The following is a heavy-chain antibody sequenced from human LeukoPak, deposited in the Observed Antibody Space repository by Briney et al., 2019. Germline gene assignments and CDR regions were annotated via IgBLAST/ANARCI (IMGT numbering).Heavy chain of an antibody. CDR2: INHSGST. CDR1: GGSFSGYY. J-gene: IGHJ6*02. CDR3: ARVGPVYGMDV. Sequence: PSETLSLTCAVYGGSFSGYYWSWIRQPPGKGLEWIGEINHSGSTNYNPSLKSRVTISLDTSKNQFSLKLSSVTAADTVVYYCARVGPVYGMDVWGQGTTVTVSS. V-gene: IGHV4-34*01.